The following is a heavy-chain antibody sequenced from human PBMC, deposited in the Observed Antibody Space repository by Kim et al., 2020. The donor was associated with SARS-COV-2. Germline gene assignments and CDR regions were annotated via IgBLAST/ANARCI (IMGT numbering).Heavy chain of an antibody. CDR3: AREGGGYEYYFDY. D-gene: IGHD1-1*01. CDR1: GFTFSSYA. CDR2: ISYDGSNK. J-gene: IGHJ4*02. Sequence: GGSLRLSCAASGFTFSSYAMHWVRQAPGKGLEWVAVISYDGSNKYYADSVKGRFTISRDNSKNTLYLQMNSLRAEDTAVYYCAREGGGYEYYFDYWGQGTLVTVSS. V-gene: IGHV3-30-3*01.